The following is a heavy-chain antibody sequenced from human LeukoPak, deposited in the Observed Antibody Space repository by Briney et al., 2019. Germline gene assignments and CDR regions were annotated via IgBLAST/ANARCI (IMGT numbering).Heavy chain of an antibody. CDR2: IIPIFGTA. Sequence: EASVKVSCTASGGTFSSYAISWVRQAPGQGLEWMGGIIPIFGTANYAQKFQGRVTITADESTSAAYMELSSLRSEDTAVYYCARVRRAYDILTGDFDYWGQGTLVTVSS. J-gene: IGHJ4*02. V-gene: IGHV1-69*13. CDR3: ARVRRAYDILTGDFDY. D-gene: IGHD3-9*01. CDR1: GGTFSSYA.